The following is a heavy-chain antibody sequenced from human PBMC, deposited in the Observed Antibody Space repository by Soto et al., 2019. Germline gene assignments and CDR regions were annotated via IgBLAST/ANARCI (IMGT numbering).Heavy chain of an antibody. J-gene: IGHJ4*02. CDR1: GFTFSSYG. V-gene: IGHV3-33*01. D-gene: IGHD3-22*01. Sequence: GGSLRLSCAASGFTFSSYGMHWVRQAPGKGLEWVAVIWYDGSNKYYADSVKGRFTISRDNSKNTLYLQMNSLRAEDTAVYYCASLSTDYYDSSGLLGDYWGQGTLVTVSS. CDR3: ASLSTDYYDSSGLLGDY. CDR2: IWYDGSNK.